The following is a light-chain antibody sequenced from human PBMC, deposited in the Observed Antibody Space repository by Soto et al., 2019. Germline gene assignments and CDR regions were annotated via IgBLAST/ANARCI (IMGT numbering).Light chain of an antibody. V-gene: IGLV2-14*01. CDR1: SSDVGGYNY. Sequence: QSALTQPASVSGSPGRSITISCTGTSSDVGGYNYVSWYQQHPGKAPKLMICEVSNRPSGVSNRFSGSKSGNTASLTISGLQAEDEADYYCSSYTSSSTRLFGTGTKVTV. CDR2: EVS. J-gene: IGLJ1*01. CDR3: SSYTSSSTRL.